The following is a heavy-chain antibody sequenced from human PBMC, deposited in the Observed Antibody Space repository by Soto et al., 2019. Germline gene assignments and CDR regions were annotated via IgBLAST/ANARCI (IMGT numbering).Heavy chain of an antibody. CDR1: VGSISSYY. Sequence: PSETLSLTCTVSVGSISSYYWSWIRQPPGKGLEWIGYIYYSGSTNYNPSLKSRVTISVDLSKNQFSLRLSSVTTADTALYYCARTTAVPNTLRSRYFFDYWGQGTLVTVSS. CDR2: IYYSGST. V-gene: IGHV4-59*01. J-gene: IGHJ4*02. D-gene: IGHD4-17*01. CDR3: ARTTAVPNTLRSRYFFDY.